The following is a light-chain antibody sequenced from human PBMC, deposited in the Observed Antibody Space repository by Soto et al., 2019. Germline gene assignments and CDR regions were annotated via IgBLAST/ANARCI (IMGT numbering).Light chain of an antibody. V-gene: IGLV1-40*01. CDR1: NSNIGAGYD. Sequence: QSVLTQPPSVSGAPGQRVTISCTGSNSNIGAGYDVHWYQQLPGTAPKLLIFANTNRPSGVPDRFSGSKSGTSASLAITGLQAEDDADYNCQAYDPSLSGRRFGGGNKRTGL. CDR2: ANT. CDR3: QAYDPSLSGRR. J-gene: IGLJ2*01.